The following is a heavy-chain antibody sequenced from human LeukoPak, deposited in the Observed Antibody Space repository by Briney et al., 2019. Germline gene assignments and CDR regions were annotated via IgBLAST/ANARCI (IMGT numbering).Heavy chain of an antibody. Sequence: SETLSLTCTVSGGSISSSSYYCGWIRQPPGKVLEWTGSIYYTGSTFYNPSLKSRVTISVETSKNQFSLRLSSVTAADTAVYYCARASYSYDINGWVPFDFWGQGTLVTVSS. CDR2: IYYTGST. D-gene: IGHD3-22*01. CDR3: ARASYSYDINGWVPFDF. CDR1: GGSISSSSYY. V-gene: IGHV4-39*07. J-gene: IGHJ4*02.